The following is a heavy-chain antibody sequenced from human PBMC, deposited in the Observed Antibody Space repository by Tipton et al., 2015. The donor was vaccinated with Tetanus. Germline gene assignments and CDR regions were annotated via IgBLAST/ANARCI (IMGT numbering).Heavy chain of an antibody. CDR3: ARRRYTWNRGGFDI. D-gene: IGHD1-20*01. J-gene: IGHJ3*02. Sequence: TLSLTCSVSGGSISRPDLYWAWIRQPPGKGLEWIGSVYQSGRPNFNPSLKSRVTMSVDTSKRQFSLRLNSLTAADTAVYYCARRRYTWNRGGFDIWGQGTMVILSS. CDR2: VYQSGRP. V-gene: IGHV4-39*07. CDR1: GGSISRPDLY.